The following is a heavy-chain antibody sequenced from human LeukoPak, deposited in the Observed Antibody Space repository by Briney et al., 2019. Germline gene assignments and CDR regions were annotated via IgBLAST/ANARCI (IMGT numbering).Heavy chain of an antibody. CDR2: INSDGSST. CDR1: GFTFSSYW. Sequence: GGSLRLSCAASGFTFSSYWMHWVRQAPGKGLVWVSRINSDGSSTSYADSVKGRFTISRDNAKNTLYLQMNSLRAEDTAVYYCARVATYYDSSGYNAGYFDYWGQGTLVTVSS. V-gene: IGHV3-74*01. D-gene: IGHD3-22*01. J-gene: IGHJ4*02. CDR3: ARVATYYDSSGYNAGYFDY.